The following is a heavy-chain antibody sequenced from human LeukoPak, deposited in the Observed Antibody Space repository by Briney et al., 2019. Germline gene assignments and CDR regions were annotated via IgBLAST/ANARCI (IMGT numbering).Heavy chain of an antibody. J-gene: IGHJ4*02. V-gene: IGHV4-59*01. CDR1: GGSISSYY. CDR3: ARDTYYCDSSGYRPFDY. D-gene: IGHD3-22*01. CDR2: IYYSGST. Sequence: SETLSLTCTVSGGSISSYYWSWIRQPPGQGLEWIGYIYYSGSTNYNPSLKSRVTISVDTSKNQFSLKLSSVTAADTAVYYCARDTYYCDSSGYRPFDYWGQGTLVTVSS.